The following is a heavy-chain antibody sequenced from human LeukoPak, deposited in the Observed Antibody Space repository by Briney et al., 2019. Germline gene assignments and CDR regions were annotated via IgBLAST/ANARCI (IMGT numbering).Heavy chain of an antibody. J-gene: IGHJ4*02. V-gene: IGHV1-69*04. CDR1: VGTFSSYA. Sequence: SVTVSCKASVGTFSSYAISWVRQAPGQGLEWVGRMIPIVSIANYAQKFQGRVTITADKSTSTAYMELSSLRSEDTAVYYCASTYCSSTSCYRARAFFDYWGQGTLVTVSS. CDR3: ASTYCSSTSCYRARAFFDY. CDR2: MIPIVSIA. D-gene: IGHD2-2*02.